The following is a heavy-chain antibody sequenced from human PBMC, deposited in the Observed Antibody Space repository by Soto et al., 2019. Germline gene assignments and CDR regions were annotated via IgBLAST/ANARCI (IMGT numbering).Heavy chain of an antibody. CDR2: TGPGGDT. V-gene: IGHV3-13*01. J-gene: IGHJ4*02. CDR3: AGGYYYGFEY. CDR1: GLTFSSRD. Sequence: PGGSLRLSCAVSGLTFSSRDMHWVRQPTGKGLEWVSSTGPGGDTQYAGSVKGRFTISRENAKNSVYLQMNSLRAEDTAMYYCAGGYYYGFEYWGQGTLVTVSS. D-gene: IGHD3-16*01.